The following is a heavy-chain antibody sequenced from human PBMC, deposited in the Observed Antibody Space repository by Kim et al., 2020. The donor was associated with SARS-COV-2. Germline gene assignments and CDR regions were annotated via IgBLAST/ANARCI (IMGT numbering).Heavy chain of an antibody. V-gene: IGHV4-59*13. J-gene: IGHJ4*02. Sequence: SETLSLTCTVSGGSISSYYWSWIRQPPGKGLEWIGYIYYSGSTNYNPSLKSRVTISVDTSKNQFSLKLSSVTAADTAVYYCARSTYYYDSSGYYYFDYWGQGTLVTVSS. D-gene: IGHD3-22*01. CDR2: IYYSGST. CDR3: ARSTYYYDSSGYYYFDY. CDR1: GGSISSYY.